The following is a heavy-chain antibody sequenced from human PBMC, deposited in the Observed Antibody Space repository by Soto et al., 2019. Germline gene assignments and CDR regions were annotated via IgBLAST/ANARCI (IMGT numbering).Heavy chain of an antibody. D-gene: IGHD1-26*01. Sequence: GASVKVSCKASGYTFTSYAMHWVRQAPGQRLEWMGWINAGNGNTKYSQKFQGRVTITRDTSASTAYMELSSLRSEDTAVYYCARLWPGRELPNGDLYYYGMDVWGQGTTVTVSS. V-gene: IGHV1-3*01. CDR3: ARLWPGRELPNGDLYYYGMDV. CDR2: INAGNGNT. J-gene: IGHJ6*02. CDR1: GYTFTSYA.